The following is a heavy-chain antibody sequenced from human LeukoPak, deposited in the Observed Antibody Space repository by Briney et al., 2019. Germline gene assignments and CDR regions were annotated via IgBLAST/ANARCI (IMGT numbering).Heavy chain of an antibody. D-gene: IGHD6-13*01. V-gene: IGHV4-30-2*01. CDR2: IYHSGST. CDR3: ARGRPGGSSLDY. CDR1: GGSISSGGYY. J-gene: IGHJ4*02. Sequence: PSETLSLTCTVSGGSISSGGYYWSWIRQPPGKGLEWIGYIYHSGSTYYNPSLKSRVTISVDWSKNQFSLKLSSVTAADTAVYYCARGRPGGSSLDYWGQGTLVTVSS.